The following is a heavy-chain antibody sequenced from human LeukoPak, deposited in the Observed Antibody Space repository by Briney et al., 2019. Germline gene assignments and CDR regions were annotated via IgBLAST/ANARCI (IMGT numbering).Heavy chain of an antibody. CDR2: IYYSGST. CDR1: GGSISSSSYY. Sequence: PSETLSLTCTVSGGSISSSSYYWCWIRQPPGKGLEWIGSIYYSGSTYYNPSLKSRVTISVDTSKNQFSLKLSSVTAADTAVYYCARPASWNYDYYYYMDVWGKGTTVTVSS. D-gene: IGHD1-7*01. V-gene: IGHV4-39*01. CDR3: ARPASWNYDYYYYMDV. J-gene: IGHJ6*03.